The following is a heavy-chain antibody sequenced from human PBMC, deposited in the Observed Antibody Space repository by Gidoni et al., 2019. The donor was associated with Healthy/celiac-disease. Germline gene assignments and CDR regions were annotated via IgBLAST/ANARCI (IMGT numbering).Heavy chain of an antibody. V-gene: IGHV4-34*01. CDR1: GGSFSGYY. D-gene: IGHD4-17*01. J-gene: IGHJ4*02. CDR3: ARGPHGEDDY. Sequence: QVQLQQWGAGLLKPSETLSLTCAVYGGSFSGYYWSWIRQPPGKGLERIGEINHSGSTNYNPSLKSRVTISVDTSKNQFSLKLSSVTAADTAVYYCARGPHGEDDYWGQGTLVTVSS. CDR2: INHSGST.